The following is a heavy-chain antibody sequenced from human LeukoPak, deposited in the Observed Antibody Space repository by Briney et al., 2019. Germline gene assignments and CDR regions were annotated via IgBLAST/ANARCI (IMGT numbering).Heavy chain of an antibody. CDR3: ARVLIYSSSWYPAMSYYMDV. D-gene: IGHD6-13*01. Sequence: SETLSLTCAVYGGSFSGYYGSWIRQPPGKGLEWIGEINHSGSTNYNPSLKSRVTISVDTSKNQFSLKLSSVTAADTAVYYCARVLIYSSSWYPAMSYYMDVWGKGTTVTVSS. J-gene: IGHJ6*03. CDR1: GGSFSGYY. CDR2: INHSGST. V-gene: IGHV4-34*01.